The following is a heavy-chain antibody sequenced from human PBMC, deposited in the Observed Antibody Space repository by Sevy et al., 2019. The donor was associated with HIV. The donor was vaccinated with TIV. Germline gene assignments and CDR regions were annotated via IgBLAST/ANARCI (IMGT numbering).Heavy chain of an antibody. CDR1: GFTFSDYS. CDR3: ARNGDYDY. Sequence: GGSLRLSCAASGFTFSDYSMNWVRQAPGKGLEWVSYISSSSSPIYYADSVKGRFTISRDNAKKSLYLQMNSLGDEDTAVYYCARNGDYDYWGQGTLVTVSS. D-gene: IGHD4-17*01. CDR2: ISSSSSPI. V-gene: IGHV3-48*02. J-gene: IGHJ4*02.